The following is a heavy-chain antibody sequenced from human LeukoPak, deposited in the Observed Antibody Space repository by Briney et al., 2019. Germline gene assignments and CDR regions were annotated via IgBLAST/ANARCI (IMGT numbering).Heavy chain of an antibody. Sequence: GGSLRLSCAASRFSFSNYWMHWVRRAPGKGLVWVSRVKSDGSNPSYADSVKDRFTISRDNAENMLYLQMNTLGAEATAVYYCARDIVSGSGSLDYWGQGTLVTVSS. V-gene: IGHV3-74*01. CDR1: RFSFSNYW. CDR3: ARDIVSGSGSLDY. J-gene: IGHJ4*02. CDR2: VKSDGSNP. D-gene: IGHD3-10*01.